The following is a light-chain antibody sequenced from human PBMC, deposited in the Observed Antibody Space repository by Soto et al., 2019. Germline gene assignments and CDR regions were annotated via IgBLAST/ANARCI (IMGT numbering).Light chain of an antibody. CDR1: QSVSSY. Sequence: EIVLTQSPATLSLSPGERATLSCRASQSVSSYLAWYQQKPGQAPMLLIYDASNRATGIPARFRGSGSGTDFTLTISSLEPEDFAVYYCQQRSNWPPKLTFGGGTKVEIK. V-gene: IGKV3-11*01. CDR2: DAS. CDR3: QQRSNWPPKLT. J-gene: IGKJ4*01.